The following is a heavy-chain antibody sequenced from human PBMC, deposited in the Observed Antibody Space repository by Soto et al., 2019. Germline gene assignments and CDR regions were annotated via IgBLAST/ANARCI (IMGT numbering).Heavy chain of an antibody. CDR1: GFTLKSYA. CDR3: AHQYFDY. V-gene: IGHV3-23*01. J-gene: IGHJ4*02. Sequence: GPSLGVACAAWGFTLKSYAMSWVRQAPGKGLEWVSNISAGGASTYYADSVKGRFTISGDNSKNTVYLQMNSLRAEDTAVYYGAHQYFDYWAQGTMVTVSS. CDR2: ISAGGAST.